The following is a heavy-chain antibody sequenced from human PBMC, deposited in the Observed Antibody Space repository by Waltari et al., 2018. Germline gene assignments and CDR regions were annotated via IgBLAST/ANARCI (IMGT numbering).Heavy chain of an antibody. V-gene: IGHV4-59*01. Sequence: QVQLQESGPGLVKPSETLSLTCTVSGGSTSTYYWSWVRQSQGKGLEWIGYIHYSGSSVYHPSLRSRVAISLDTPNTQFSLRLRSVTAADAAIYYCARADTSTSYFYYYMDVWGKGTTVTVSS. J-gene: IGHJ6*03. CDR1: GGSTSTYY. CDR2: IHYSGSS. CDR3: ARADTSTSYFYYYMDV. D-gene: IGHD1-26*01.